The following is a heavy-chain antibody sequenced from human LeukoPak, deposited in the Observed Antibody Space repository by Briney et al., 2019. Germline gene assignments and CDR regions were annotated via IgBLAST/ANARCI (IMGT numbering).Heavy chain of an antibody. J-gene: IGHJ4*02. CDR1: GFTFSSYG. CDR2: IWYDGSNK. CDR3: ASDILTGYNETNY. Sequence: LAGGSLRLSCAASGFTFSSYGMHWVRQAPGKGLEWVAVIWYDGSNKYYTDSVKGRSTISRDNSKNTLYLQMNSLRAEDTAVYYCASDILTGYNETNYWGQGTQVTVSS. V-gene: IGHV3-33*08. D-gene: IGHD3-9*01.